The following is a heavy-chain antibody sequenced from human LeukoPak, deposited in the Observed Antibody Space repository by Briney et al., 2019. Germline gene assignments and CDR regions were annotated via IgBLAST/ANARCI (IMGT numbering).Heavy chain of an antibody. D-gene: IGHD6-19*01. V-gene: IGHV3-30*18. CDR3: AKAGSSGSFDS. CDR1: GFTFSSYA. Sequence: GGSLRLSCAASGFTFSSYAMHWVRQAPGKGLEWVALISYDGYNKYYADSVKGGFTISRDNSKNTVYLQMNSLRADDTAVFYCAKAGSSGSFDSWGQGTHVTVSS. J-gene: IGHJ4*02. CDR2: ISYDGYNK.